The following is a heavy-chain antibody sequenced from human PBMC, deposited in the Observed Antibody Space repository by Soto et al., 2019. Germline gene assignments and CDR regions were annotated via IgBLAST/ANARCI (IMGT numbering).Heavy chain of an antibody. Sequence: LRLSCTASGFTLQNYAMAWVRQAPGKGLEWVSTLIGGHYGTAYSYSVKGRFTVSRDNSKNCLYLQMNSLGVEDTAMYFCAKGKSTGDIDWFDPWGQGSLVTVSS. J-gene: IGHJ5*02. CDR1: GFTLQNYA. D-gene: IGHD3-10*01. CDR2: LIGGHYGT. V-gene: IGHV3-23*01. CDR3: AKGKSTGDIDWFDP.